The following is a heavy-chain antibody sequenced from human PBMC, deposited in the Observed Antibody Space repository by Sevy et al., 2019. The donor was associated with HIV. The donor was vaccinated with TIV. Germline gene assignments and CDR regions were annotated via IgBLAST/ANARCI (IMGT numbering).Heavy chain of an antibody. CDR3: ATAPGYYDSAPFDY. J-gene: IGHJ4*02. Sequence: GGSLRLSCAVSGFTFNNAWMNWVRQAPGTGLQWVGLIKSKIDGDTTDYAAPVKGRFTISRDDSNNTLFLQMNSLKVEDTAVYYCATAPGYYDSAPFDYWGPGTLVTVSS. CDR1: GFTFNNAW. CDR2: IKSKIDGDTT. D-gene: IGHD3-22*01. V-gene: IGHV3-15*01.